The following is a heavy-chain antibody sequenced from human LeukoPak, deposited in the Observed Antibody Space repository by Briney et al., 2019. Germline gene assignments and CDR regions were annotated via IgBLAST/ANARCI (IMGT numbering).Heavy chain of an antibody. D-gene: IGHD1-26*01. CDR2: INSDGSSI. CDR1: GFTVSSNY. CDR3: AKAGSIRFDY. V-gene: IGHV3-74*01. Sequence: GGSLRLSCAASGFTVSSNYMSWVRQAPGKGLVWVSRINSDGSSIRYADSVKGRFTISRDNSKNTLYLQMNSLRAEDTAVYYCAKAGSIRFDYWGQGTLVTVSS. J-gene: IGHJ4*02.